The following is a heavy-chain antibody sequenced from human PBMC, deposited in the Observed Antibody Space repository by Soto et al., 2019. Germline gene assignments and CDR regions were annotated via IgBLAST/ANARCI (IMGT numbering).Heavy chain of an antibody. D-gene: IGHD5-12*01. CDR1: GFSVSLNY. CDR2: IYSGGTT. Sequence: EVQLVESGGALVQPGGSLRLSCAASGFSVSLNYMSWVRQAPGKGLEWVSVIYSGGTTYYADSVKGRFTISRDSSRNTLHLQMDSLRADDTAVYYCARAGVDIEVYYYYYALDVWGQGTTVAVSS. J-gene: IGHJ6*02. V-gene: IGHV3-66*01. CDR3: ARAGVDIEVYYYYYALDV.